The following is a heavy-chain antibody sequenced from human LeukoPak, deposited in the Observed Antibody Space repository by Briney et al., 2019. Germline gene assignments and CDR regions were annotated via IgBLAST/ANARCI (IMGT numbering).Heavy chain of an antibody. Sequence: EPGGSLRLSCAASGFTFSSYSMNWVRQAPGKGLEWVSYISSSSSTIYYADSVKGRFTISRDNAKNSLYLQMNSLRAEDTAVYYCARSSSWYHNWFDPWGQGTLVTVSS. J-gene: IGHJ5*02. V-gene: IGHV3-48*04. D-gene: IGHD6-13*01. CDR2: ISSSSSTI. CDR3: ARSSSWYHNWFDP. CDR1: GFTFSSYS.